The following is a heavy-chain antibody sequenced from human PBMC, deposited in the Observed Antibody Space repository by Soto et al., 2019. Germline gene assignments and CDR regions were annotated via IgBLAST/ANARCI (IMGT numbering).Heavy chain of an antibody. Sequence: GGSLRLSCAASGFTFSSYAMHWVRQAPGKRLEWVAVISYDGSNRYYADSVKGRFTISRDNSKNTLYLQMNSLRAEDTTVYYCARDQAEQWLVPNYYYYGMDVWGQGTTVTVSS. CDR1: GFTFSSYA. CDR3: ARDQAEQWLVPNYYYYGMDV. V-gene: IGHV3-30-3*01. CDR2: ISYDGSNR. J-gene: IGHJ6*02. D-gene: IGHD6-19*01.